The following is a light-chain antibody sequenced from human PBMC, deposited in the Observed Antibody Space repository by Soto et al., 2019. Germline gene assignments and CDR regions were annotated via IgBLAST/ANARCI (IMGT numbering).Light chain of an antibody. CDR1: QSISSY. CDR2: AAS. J-gene: IGKJ1*01. Sequence: DIQMTQSPSSLSASVGDRVTITCRASQSISSYLNWYQQKPGKVPKLLIYAASGLQGGVPSRFSGSGSGTDFTLTISSLQPEDFATYYCQQSFSAPWTFGQGTKVEIK. V-gene: IGKV1-39*01. CDR3: QQSFSAPWT.